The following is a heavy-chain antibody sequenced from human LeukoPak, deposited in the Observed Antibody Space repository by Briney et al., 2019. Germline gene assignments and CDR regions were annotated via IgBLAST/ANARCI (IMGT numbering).Heavy chain of an antibody. CDR3: ARGVVVVAAPPYI. D-gene: IGHD2-15*01. J-gene: IGHJ3*02. Sequence: GGSLRLSCAASGFTFSSYSMNWVRQAPGKGLEWVSYISSSSSTIYYADSVKGRFTISRDNAKNSLYLQMNSLRAEDTAVYYCARGVVVVAAPPYIWGQGTMVTVSS. CDR2: ISSSSSTI. V-gene: IGHV3-48*01. CDR1: GFTFSSYS.